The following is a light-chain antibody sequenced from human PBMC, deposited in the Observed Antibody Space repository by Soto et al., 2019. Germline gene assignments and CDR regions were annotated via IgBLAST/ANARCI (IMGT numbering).Light chain of an antibody. Sequence: QSALTQPASVSGSPGQSITISCTGTSSDVGGYNYVSWYQQHPGTAPKLMLYDVSYRPTGVSNRFSGSKSGNTASLTISGLQAEDEADYYCTSYTSSSPHYVFGTGTKLTVL. CDR3: TSYTSSSPHYV. J-gene: IGLJ1*01. CDR1: SSDVGGYNY. CDR2: DVS. V-gene: IGLV2-14*01.